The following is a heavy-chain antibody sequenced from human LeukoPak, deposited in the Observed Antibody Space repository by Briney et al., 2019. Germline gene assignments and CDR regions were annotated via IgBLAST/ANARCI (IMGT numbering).Heavy chain of an antibody. J-gene: IGHJ4*02. CDR2: FDPEDGET. V-gene: IGHV1-24*01. D-gene: IGHD3-10*01. CDR3: ATEDTMVRGVIDY. CDR1: GYTLTELS. Sequence: ASVKVSCKVSGYTLTELSMHWVRQAPGKGLEWMGGFDPEDGETIYVQKFQGGVTMTEDTSTDTAYMELSSLRSEDTAVYYCATEDTMVRGVIDYWGQGTLVTVSS.